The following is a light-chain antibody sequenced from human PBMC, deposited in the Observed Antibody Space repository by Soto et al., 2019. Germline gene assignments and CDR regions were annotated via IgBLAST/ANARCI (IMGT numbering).Light chain of an antibody. V-gene: IGLV2-14*01. CDR2: EVS. J-gene: IGLJ2*01. Sequence: QSVLTQPASVSGSPGQSITISCTGTSSDVGGYNYVSWYQQHPGKAPKLMIYEVSNRPSGVSDRFSGSKSGNTASLTISGLQAEDEADYYCSSYTYSSTVVFGGGTKVTVL. CDR1: SSDVGGYNY. CDR3: SSYTYSSTVV.